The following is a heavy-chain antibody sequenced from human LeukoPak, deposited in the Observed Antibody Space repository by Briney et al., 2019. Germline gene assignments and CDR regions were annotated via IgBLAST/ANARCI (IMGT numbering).Heavy chain of an antibody. CDR1: GYTLTELS. D-gene: IGHD7-27*01. V-gene: IGHV1-24*01. CDR3: ATDPWQLTGVSLDY. CDR2: FDPEDGET. Sequence: ASVKVSCKVSGYTLTELSMHWVRQTPGKGLEWMGGFDPEDGETIYAQKFQGRVTMTEDTSTDTAYMELNSLRSDDTAVYYCATDPWQLTGVSLDYWGQGTLVTVSS. J-gene: IGHJ4*02.